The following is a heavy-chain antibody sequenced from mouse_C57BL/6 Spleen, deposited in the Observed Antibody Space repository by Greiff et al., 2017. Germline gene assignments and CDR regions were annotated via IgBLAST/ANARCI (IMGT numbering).Heavy chain of an antibody. D-gene: IGHD2-2*01. CDR1: GYTFTSYW. J-gene: IGHJ2*01. CDR3: ARGGYGYYFDY. V-gene: IGHV1-64*01. CDR2: IHPNSGST. Sequence: QVQLQQPGAELVKPGASVKLSCKASGYTFTSYWMHWVKQRPGHGLEWIGMIHPNSGSTNYNEKFKSKATLTVDKSSSTAYMQLSSLTSEYSAVYDCARGGYGYYFDYWGQGTTLTVSS.